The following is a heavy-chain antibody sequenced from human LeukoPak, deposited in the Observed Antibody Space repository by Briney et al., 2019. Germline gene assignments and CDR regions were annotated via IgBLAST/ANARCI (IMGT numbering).Heavy chain of an antibody. CDR2: ISGSGGST. Sequence: GGSLRLSCAASGFTFSSYAMSWVRQAPGKGLEWVSAISGSGGSTYYADSVKGRFTISRDNSKNTLYPQMNSLRAEDTAVYYCAKDYYYDSSGPLHAWGQGTLVTVSS. CDR3: AKDYYYDSSGPLHA. J-gene: IGHJ4*02. V-gene: IGHV3-23*01. CDR1: GFTFSSYA. D-gene: IGHD3-22*01.